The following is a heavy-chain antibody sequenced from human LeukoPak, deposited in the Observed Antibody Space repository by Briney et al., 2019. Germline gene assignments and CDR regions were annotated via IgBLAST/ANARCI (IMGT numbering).Heavy chain of an antibody. CDR2: IIPIFGTA. D-gene: IGHD7-27*01. CDR3: ARAKGWGPFLSDY. Sequence: GASVKVSCKASGGTFSSYAISWVRQAPGQGLEWMGGIIPIFGTANYAQKFQGRVTITADESTSTAYMELSSLRSEDTAVYYCARAKGWGPFLSDYWGQGTLVTVSS. V-gene: IGHV1-69*13. CDR1: GGTFSSYA. J-gene: IGHJ4*02.